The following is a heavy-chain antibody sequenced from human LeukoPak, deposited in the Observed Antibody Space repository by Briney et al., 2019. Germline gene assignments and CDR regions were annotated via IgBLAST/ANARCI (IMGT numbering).Heavy chain of an antibody. J-gene: IGHJ4*02. D-gene: IGHD4-23*01. CDR2: VYYKGTT. Sequence: SETLSLTCTVSGGSLTNYYWNWMRQSPGKTLEWIGFVYYKGTTNYNPSFRSRVTMSVDMSRNQFSLSLTSVTAADTAVYYCARTWALNWELPGQFDYWGQGRLVTVSS. V-gene: IGHV4-59*08. CDR3: ARTWALNWELPGQFDY. CDR1: GGSLTNYY.